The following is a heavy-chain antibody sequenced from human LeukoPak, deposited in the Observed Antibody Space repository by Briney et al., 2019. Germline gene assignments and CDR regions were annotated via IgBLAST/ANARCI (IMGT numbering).Heavy chain of an antibody. D-gene: IGHD3-10*01. Sequence: PSETLSLTCTVSGGSISSSSYYWSWIRQPPGKGLEWIGEINHSGSTNYNPSLKSRVTISVDTSKNQFSLKLSSVTAADTAVYYCARLVITMVRGVIGTYYYYYMDVWGKGTTVTVSS. CDR3: ARLVITMVRGVIGTYYYYYMDV. CDR1: GGSISSSSYY. J-gene: IGHJ6*03. V-gene: IGHV4-39*07. CDR2: INHSGST.